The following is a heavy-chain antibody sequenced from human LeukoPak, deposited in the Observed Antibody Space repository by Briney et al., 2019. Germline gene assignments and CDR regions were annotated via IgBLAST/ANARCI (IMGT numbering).Heavy chain of an antibody. D-gene: IGHD3-22*01. Sequence: PSETLSLTCTVSGGSISSGGYYWSWIRQPPGKGLEWIGEINHSGSTNYNPSLKSRVTISVDTSKNQFSLKLSSVTAADTAVYYCARGLSYYDSSGSPFKTDDDYWGQGTLVTVSS. V-gene: IGHV4-39*07. CDR1: GGSISSGGYY. CDR2: INHSGST. CDR3: ARGLSYYDSSGSPFKTDDDY. J-gene: IGHJ4*02.